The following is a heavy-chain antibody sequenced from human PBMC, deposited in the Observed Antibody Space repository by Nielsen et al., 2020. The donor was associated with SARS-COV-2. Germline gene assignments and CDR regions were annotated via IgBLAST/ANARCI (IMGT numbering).Heavy chain of an antibody. V-gene: IGHV3-48*03. CDR1: GFTIRGYE. Sequence: GESLKISCVASGFTIRGYEMNWVRQAPGKGLEWVSYISSDATTIFYVDSVKGRFIMSRDNARNSLYLQMNSLRVEDTAIYYCVRENGHFDYWGQGALVTVSS. CDR2: ISSDATTI. D-gene: IGHD2-8*01. J-gene: IGHJ4*02. CDR3: VRENGHFDY.